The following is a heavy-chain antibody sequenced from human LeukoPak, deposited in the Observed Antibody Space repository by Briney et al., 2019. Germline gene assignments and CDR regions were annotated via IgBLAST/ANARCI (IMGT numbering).Heavy chain of an antibody. Sequence: GGSLRLSCAASGFTFSSYAMSWVRQAPGKGLEWVSAISGSGGSTYYADSVKGRFTISRDNSKNTLYLQMNSLGAEDTAVYYCAKGSSSYYYYFDYWGQGTLVTVSS. CDR2: ISGSGGST. D-gene: IGHD3-22*01. J-gene: IGHJ4*02. CDR1: GFTFSSYA. V-gene: IGHV3-23*01. CDR3: AKGSSSYYYYFDY.